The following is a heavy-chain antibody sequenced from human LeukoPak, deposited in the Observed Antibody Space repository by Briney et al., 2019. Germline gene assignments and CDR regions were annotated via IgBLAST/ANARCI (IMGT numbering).Heavy chain of an antibody. Sequence: SETLSLTCTVSGGFISSNYWSWIRQPPGKGLEWIGYIYYSGSTNYNPSLKSRVNISVETSKNPFSLKLSSVTAADTAVYYCARDGNEIDYWGQGPLVIVSS. CDR2: IYYSGST. CDR3: ARDGNEIDY. J-gene: IGHJ4*02. CDR1: GGFISSNY. D-gene: IGHD1-26*01. V-gene: IGHV4-59*01.